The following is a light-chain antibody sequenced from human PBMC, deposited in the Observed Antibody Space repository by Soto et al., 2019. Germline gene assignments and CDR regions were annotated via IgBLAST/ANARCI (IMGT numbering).Light chain of an antibody. CDR1: QSVRSY. CDR3: QQRSNLLT. Sequence: EIVLTQSPATLSLSPGERATLSCRASQSVRSYLAWYQQKPGQAPRLLIYDASNRATGIPARFSGSGSGTDFTLTISSLEPEDFAVYYCQQRSNLLTFGGGTKGEIK. CDR2: DAS. V-gene: IGKV3-11*01. J-gene: IGKJ4*01.